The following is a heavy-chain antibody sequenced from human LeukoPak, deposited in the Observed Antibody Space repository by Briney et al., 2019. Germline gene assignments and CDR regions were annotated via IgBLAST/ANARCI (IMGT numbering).Heavy chain of an antibody. V-gene: IGHV3-48*04. Sequence: PGGSLRLSCAASGFTFSSYSMNWVRQAPGKGLEWVSYISSSSSTIYYADSVKGRFTISRDNAKNSLYLQMNSLRAEDTAVYYCARVGVEMATRQWGQGTLVTVSS. J-gene: IGHJ4*02. CDR2: ISSSSSTI. CDR1: GFTFSSYS. CDR3: ARVGVEMATRQ. D-gene: IGHD5-24*01.